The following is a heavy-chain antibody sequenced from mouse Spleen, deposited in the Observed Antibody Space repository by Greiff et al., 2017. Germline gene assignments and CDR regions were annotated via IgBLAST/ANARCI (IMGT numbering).Heavy chain of an antibody. CDR2: ISSGSSTI. Sequence: EVQGVESGGGLVKPGGSLKLSCAASGFTFSDYGMHWVRQAPEKGLEWVAYISSGSSTIYYADTVKGRFTISRDNAKNTLFLQMTSLRSEDTAMYYCARGDRYYAMDYWGQGTSVTVSS. J-gene: IGHJ4*01. V-gene: IGHV5-17*01. CDR3: ARGDRYYAMDY. D-gene: IGHD2-14*01. CDR1: GFTFSDYG.